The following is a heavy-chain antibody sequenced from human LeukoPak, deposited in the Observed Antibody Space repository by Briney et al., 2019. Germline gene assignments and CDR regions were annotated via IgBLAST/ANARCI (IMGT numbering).Heavy chain of an antibody. CDR1: AFTFSSYS. D-gene: IGHD5-18*01. V-gene: IGHV3-21*01. J-gene: IGHJ4*02. Sequence: PGGSLRLSCAASAFTFSSYSMNWVRQAPGKGLEWVSSISSSGSYIYYADSVKGRFTISRDNAKNSLYLQMNSLRAEDTAVYYCASLGYSYSDYWGQGTLVTVSS. CDR3: ASLGYSYSDY. CDR2: ISSSGSYI.